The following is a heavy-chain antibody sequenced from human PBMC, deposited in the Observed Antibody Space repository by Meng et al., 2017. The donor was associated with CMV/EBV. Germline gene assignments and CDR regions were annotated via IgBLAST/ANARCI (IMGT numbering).Heavy chain of an antibody. V-gene: IGHV4-34*01. CDR1: GGSFSGYY. J-gene: IGHJ4*02. D-gene: IGHD3-3*01. Sequence: GSLRLSCAVYGGSFSGYYWSWIRQPPGKGLEWIGEINHSGSTNYNPSLKSRVTISVNTSKNQFSLKLSSVTAADTAVYYCARGQRFWSFDYWGQGTLVTVSS. CDR2: INHSGST. CDR3: ARGQRFWSFDY.